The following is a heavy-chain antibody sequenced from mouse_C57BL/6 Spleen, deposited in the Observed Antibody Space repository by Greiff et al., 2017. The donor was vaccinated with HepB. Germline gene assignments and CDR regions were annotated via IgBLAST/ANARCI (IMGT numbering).Heavy chain of an antibody. Sequence: VQLKESGGDLVKPGGSLKLSCAASGFTFSSYGMSWVRQTPDKRLEWVATISSGGSYTYYPDSVKGRFTISRDNAKNTLYLQMSSLKSEDTAMYYCARHEDYYGSSPDVWGTGTTVTVSS. D-gene: IGHD1-1*01. J-gene: IGHJ1*03. CDR2: ISSGGSYT. CDR1: GFTFSSYG. CDR3: ARHEDYYGSSPDV. V-gene: IGHV5-6*01.